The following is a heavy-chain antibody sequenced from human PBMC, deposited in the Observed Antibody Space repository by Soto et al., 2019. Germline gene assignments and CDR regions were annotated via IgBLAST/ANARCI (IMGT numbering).Heavy chain of an antibody. CDR1: GGSISSGGYY. V-gene: IGHV4-31*03. D-gene: IGHD3-10*01. J-gene: IGHJ6*03. Sequence: SETLSLTCTVSGGSISSGGYYWSWIRQHPGKGLEWIGYIYYSGSTYYNPSLKSRVTISVDTSKNQFSLKLSSVTAADTAVYYCARVLGTMVRGVMYYYYMDVWGKGTTVTVSS. CDR3: ARVLGTMVRGVMYYYYMDV. CDR2: IYYSGST.